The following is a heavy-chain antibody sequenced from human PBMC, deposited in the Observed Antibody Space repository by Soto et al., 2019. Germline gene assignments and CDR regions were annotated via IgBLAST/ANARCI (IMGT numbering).Heavy chain of an antibody. CDR1: GLAFGNYA. CDR3: AKDRAFNYYYGMDV. Sequence: PGGSLRLSCRASGLAFGNYATNWVRQVPGRGLEWVAGVSTTGRSTYYADSVKGRFTISRDNSKITVYLQMNSLRAEDTAVYYCAKDRAFNYYYGMDVWGQGTTVTVSS. CDR2: VSTTGRST. J-gene: IGHJ6*02. D-gene: IGHD3-10*01. V-gene: IGHV3-23*01.